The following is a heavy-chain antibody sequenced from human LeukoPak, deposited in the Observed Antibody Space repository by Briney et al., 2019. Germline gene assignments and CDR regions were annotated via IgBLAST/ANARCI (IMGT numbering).Heavy chain of an antibody. Sequence: ASVKVSCKASGGTFSSYAISWVRQAPGQGLEWMGGIIPIFGTANYAQKFQGRVTITADKSTSTAYMELSSLRSEDTAVYYCARAKSDYGDYSGHFDYWGQGTLVTVSS. V-gene: IGHV1-69*06. J-gene: IGHJ4*02. D-gene: IGHD4-17*01. CDR2: IIPIFGTA. CDR3: ARAKSDYGDYSGHFDY. CDR1: GGTFSSYA.